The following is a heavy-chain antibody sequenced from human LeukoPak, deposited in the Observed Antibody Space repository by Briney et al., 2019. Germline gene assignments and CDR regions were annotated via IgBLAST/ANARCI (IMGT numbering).Heavy chain of an antibody. CDR3: ARGANYYDSSGYSATFDY. J-gene: IGHJ4*02. Sequence: KPSETLSLTCAVYGGSFSGYYWSWIRQPPGKGLEWIVEINHSGSTKNSPSLKSRVTISVDTSKNQFSLKLRSVTAADTAVYYCARGANYYDSSGYSATFDYWGQGTLVTVSS. CDR1: GGSFSGYY. V-gene: IGHV4-34*01. D-gene: IGHD3-22*01. CDR2: INHSGST.